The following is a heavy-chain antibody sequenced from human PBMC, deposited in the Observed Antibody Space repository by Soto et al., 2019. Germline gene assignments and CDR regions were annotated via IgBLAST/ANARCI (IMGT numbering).Heavy chain of an antibody. CDR3: ARVAAMGTVTKGYYYYIDV. D-gene: IGHD4-17*01. J-gene: IGHJ6*03. CDR1: GDTFSRHT. V-gene: IGHV1-69*02. CDR2: IIPILGIA. Sequence: QVQLVQSGAEVKKPGSSVKVSCKASGDTFSRHTISWVRQAPGQGLEWMGRIIPILGIANYAQKFQGRVTITADKSTSTDYMDLSSLRSEDTAVYYCARVAAMGTVTKGYYYYIDVWGKGTTVTVSS.